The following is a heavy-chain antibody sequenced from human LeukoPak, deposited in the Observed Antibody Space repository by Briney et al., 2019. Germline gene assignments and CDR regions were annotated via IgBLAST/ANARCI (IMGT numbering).Heavy chain of an antibody. CDR3: ARAPGTFGGVIVIPMIFDY. CDR2: ISAYNGNT. J-gene: IGHJ4*02. CDR1: GYIFTSYG. Sequence: GASVKVSCKASGYIFTSYGISWVRQAPGQGLEWMGWISAYNGNTNYAQKLQGRVTMTTDTSTSTAYMELRSLRSDDTAVYYCARAPGTFGGVIVIPMIFDYWGQGTLVTVSS. V-gene: IGHV1-18*01. D-gene: IGHD3-16*02.